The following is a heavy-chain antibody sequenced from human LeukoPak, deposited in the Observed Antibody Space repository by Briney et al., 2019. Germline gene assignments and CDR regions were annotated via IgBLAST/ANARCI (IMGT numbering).Heavy chain of an antibody. CDR1: GFTASNYA. CDR3: AISEAY. Sequence: GGSLRLSCAASGFTASNYAMSWVRQAPGKGLEWVSAISASGGNTYYADSVKGRFTSSRDNSKNALYLQMNSLRVEDTAVYYCAISEAYWGQGTLVTVSS. J-gene: IGHJ4*02. CDR2: ISASGGNT. V-gene: IGHV3-23*01.